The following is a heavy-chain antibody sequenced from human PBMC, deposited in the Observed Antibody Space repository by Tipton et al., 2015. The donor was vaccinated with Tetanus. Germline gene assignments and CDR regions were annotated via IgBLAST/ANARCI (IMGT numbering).Heavy chain of an antibody. V-gene: IGHV3-74*01. Sequence: SLRLSCAASGFTFSSYWMHWVRQTPGKGLVWVSRINSDGSSTRYADSVKGRFTISRDNAKNTLSLQMNSLRAEDTAVYYCARLSANSYGYPQFDYWGQGTLVTVSS. J-gene: IGHJ4*02. D-gene: IGHD5-18*01. CDR2: INSDGSST. CDR3: ARLSANSYGYPQFDY. CDR1: GFTFSSYW.